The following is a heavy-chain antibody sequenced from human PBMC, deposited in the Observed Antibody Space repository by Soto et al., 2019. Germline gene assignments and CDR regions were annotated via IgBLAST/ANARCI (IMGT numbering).Heavy chain of an antibody. CDR1: AFTFSRYT. Sequence: EVQLVESGGGLVKPGGSLRLSCAASAFTFSRYTMTWVRQAPEKGLEWVASITSYSSYIDYADSVKGRFTITRDNARNSLDLQMNSLRVEDTALYYCARDRDQQWSPLAYRGQGTLVTVSS. CDR3: ARDRDQQWSPLAY. D-gene: IGHD6-19*01. J-gene: IGHJ4*02. V-gene: IGHV3-21*01. CDR2: ITSYSSYI.